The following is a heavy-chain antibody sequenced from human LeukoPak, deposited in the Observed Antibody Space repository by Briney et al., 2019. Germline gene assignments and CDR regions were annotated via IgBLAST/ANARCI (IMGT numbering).Heavy chain of an antibody. V-gene: IGHV1-46*01. CDR3: AREGLVYDILTGYSQHFDY. J-gene: IGHJ4*01. CDR1: GYTSTSYY. D-gene: IGHD3-9*01. Sequence: ASVKISCKASGYTSTSYYMHWVRQAPGQGLEWMGIINPSGGSTSYARKFQGRVTMTRDTSTSTVYMELSSLRSEDTAVYYCAREGLVYDILTGYSQHFDYWGQGTLVTVSS. CDR2: INPSGGST.